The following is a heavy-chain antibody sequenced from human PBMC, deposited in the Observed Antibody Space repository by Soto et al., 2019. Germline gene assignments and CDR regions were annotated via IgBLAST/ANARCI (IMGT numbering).Heavy chain of an antibody. Sequence: ASVKVSCQASGSTFTSYYMHWVRQAPGQGLEWMGIINPSGGSTSYAQKFQGRVTMTRDTSTSTVYMELSSLRSEDTAVYYCARDIINSSGYCCFDYWGQGTLVTVSS. CDR1: GSTFTSYY. CDR3: ARDIINSSGYCCFDY. V-gene: IGHV1-46*01. J-gene: IGHJ4*02. D-gene: IGHD3-22*01. CDR2: INPSGGST.